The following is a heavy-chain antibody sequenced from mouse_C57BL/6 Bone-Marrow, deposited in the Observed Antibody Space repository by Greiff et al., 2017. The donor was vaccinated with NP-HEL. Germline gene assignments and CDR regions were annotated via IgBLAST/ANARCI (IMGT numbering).Heavy chain of an antibody. CDR2: IDPENGDT. J-gene: IGHJ3*01. V-gene: IGHV14-4*01. CDR1: GFNIKDDY. Sequence: EVQLQQSGAELVRPGASVKLSCTASGFNIKDDYMPWVKQRPEQGLEWIGWIDPENGDTEYASKFQGKATITADTSSNTAYLQLSSLTSEDTAVYYCTDSPWFAYWGQGTLVTVSA. CDR3: TDSPWFAY.